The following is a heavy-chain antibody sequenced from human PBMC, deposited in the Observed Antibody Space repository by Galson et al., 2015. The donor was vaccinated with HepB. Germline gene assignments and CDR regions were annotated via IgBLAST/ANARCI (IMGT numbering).Heavy chain of an antibody. CDR3: TRLGYLSGYSSS. Sequence: SLRLSCAASGFTFSGSAIHWVRQTSGKGLEWVGRIRGKASTYATAYAASLKGRFTISRDASKNTAYLHMKSLKTEDTAVYFCTRLGYLSGYSSSWGQGTLVTVSS. CDR1: GFTFSGSA. J-gene: IGHJ4*02. D-gene: IGHD6-13*01. CDR2: IRGKASTYAT. V-gene: IGHV3-73*01.